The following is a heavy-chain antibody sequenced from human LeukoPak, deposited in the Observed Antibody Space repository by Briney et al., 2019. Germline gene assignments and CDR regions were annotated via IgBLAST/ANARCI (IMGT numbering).Heavy chain of an antibody. J-gene: IGHJ4*02. CDR1: GYTFTSYD. V-gene: IGHV1-69*06. D-gene: IGHD2-2*01. CDR2: IIPMFGTA. CDR3: ASGRTDIVVVPATLRNYFFDY. Sequence: GASVKVSCKASGYTFTSYDISWVRQAPGQGLEWMGGIIPMFGTANYAQKFQGRVTISADKSTSTAYMELSSLRSEDTAVYYCASGRTDIVVVPATLRNYFFDYWGQGTLVTVSS.